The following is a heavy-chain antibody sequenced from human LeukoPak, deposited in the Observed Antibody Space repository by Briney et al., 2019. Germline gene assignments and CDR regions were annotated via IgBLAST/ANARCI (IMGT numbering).Heavy chain of an antibody. CDR1: GFTFTNYG. CDR2: ISVDNGNT. D-gene: IGHD5-12*01. V-gene: IGHV1-18*01. J-gene: IGHJ4*02. Sequence: ASVKVSCKASGFTFTNYGISWVRQAPGQGREWMAWISVDNGNTNYIQKLQGRLTLITDTSTSTAYMELRNLRSDDTAVYYCARDSWARAYDIDYWGQGTLVTVSS. CDR3: ARDSWARAYDIDY.